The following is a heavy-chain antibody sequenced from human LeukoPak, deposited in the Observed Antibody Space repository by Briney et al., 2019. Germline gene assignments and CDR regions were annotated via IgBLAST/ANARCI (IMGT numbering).Heavy chain of an antibody. D-gene: IGHD3-3*01. Sequence: SVKVSCKASGGTFSSYAISWVRQAPGQGLEWMGGIIPIFGTANYAQKFQGRVTITADESTSTAYMELSSLRSEDTAVYYCARARTPLDFWSGYYTGILGMDVWGQGTTVTVSS. CDR3: ARARTPLDFWSGYYTGILGMDV. J-gene: IGHJ6*02. CDR1: GGTFSSYA. V-gene: IGHV1-69*13. CDR2: IIPIFGTA.